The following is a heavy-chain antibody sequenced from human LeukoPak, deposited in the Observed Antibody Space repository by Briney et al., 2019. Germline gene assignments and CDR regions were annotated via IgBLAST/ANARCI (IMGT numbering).Heavy chain of an antibody. D-gene: IGHD3-10*01. V-gene: IGHV4-4*07. CDR1: GDSISSYY. J-gene: IGHJ4*02. CDR3: ARSRVRGALADF. Sequence: SETLSLTCTVSGDSISSYYWNWIRQPAGKGLEWIGRIYITEGTNYNPSLKSRVTMSVDTSKNQFSLKVNSVTAADTAVYYCARSRVRGALADFWGQGTLVTVSS. CDR2: IYITEGT.